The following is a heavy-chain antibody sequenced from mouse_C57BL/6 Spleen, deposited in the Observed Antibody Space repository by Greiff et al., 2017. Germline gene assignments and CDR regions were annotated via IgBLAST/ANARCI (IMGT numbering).Heavy chain of an antibody. CDR2: INPCSGYT. V-gene: IGHV1-7*01. J-gene: IGHJ3*01. CDR3: ARTYDYDEEWFAY. CDR1: GYTFTSYW. Sequence: VQLKESGAELAKPGASVTLSCTASGYTFTSYWMHWVKQRPGRGLQWIGYINPCSGYTKYNPKFKDKATLTADKSSSTAYMQLRSLTYEDSAVYYCARTYDYDEEWFAYWGQGTLVTVSA. D-gene: IGHD2-4*01.